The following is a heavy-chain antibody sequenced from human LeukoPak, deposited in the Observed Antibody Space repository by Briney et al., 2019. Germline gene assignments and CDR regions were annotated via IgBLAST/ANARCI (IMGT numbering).Heavy chain of an antibody. CDR3: ARVTRFTQFGELWFDS. J-gene: IGHJ5*01. Sequence: KPSETLSLTCAVYGGSFSSYYWSWIRKSPGEGLEWIGEVTHSRSTNYNPSLKSRVTISLDTSKSQFSLKLTSVTAADTAVYYCARVTRFTQFGELWFDSWGQGTLLTVSS. V-gene: IGHV4-34*01. CDR2: VTHSRST. CDR1: GGSFSSYY. D-gene: IGHD3-10*01.